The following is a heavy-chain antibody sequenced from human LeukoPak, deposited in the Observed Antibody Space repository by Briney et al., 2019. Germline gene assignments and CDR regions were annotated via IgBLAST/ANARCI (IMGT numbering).Heavy chain of an antibody. V-gene: IGHV4-59*01. CDR3: ARLHFHTMNFDL. CDR1: GGSISSYY. Sequence: PSETLPLTCTVSGGSISSYYWSWIRQPPGKGLEWIGYIYYSGSTNYNPSLKSRVTISVDTSKNQFSLKLSSVTAADTAVYYCARLHFHTMNFDLWGRGTLVTVSS. CDR2: IYYSGST. J-gene: IGHJ2*01. D-gene: IGHD3-22*01.